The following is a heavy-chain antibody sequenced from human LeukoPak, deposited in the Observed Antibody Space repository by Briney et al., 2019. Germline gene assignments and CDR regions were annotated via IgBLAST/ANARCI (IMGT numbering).Heavy chain of an antibody. D-gene: IGHD3-3*01. Sequence: SETLSLTCTVSGGSISSGGYYWSWIRQHPGKGLEWIGYIYYSGSTYYNPSLKSRVTISVDTSKNQFSLKLSSMTAADTAVYYXXXVDFWSGNDYWGQGTLVTVSS. J-gene: IGHJ4*02. CDR3: XXVDFWSGNDY. CDR2: IYYSGST. CDR1: GGSISSGGYY. V-gene: IGHV4-31*03.